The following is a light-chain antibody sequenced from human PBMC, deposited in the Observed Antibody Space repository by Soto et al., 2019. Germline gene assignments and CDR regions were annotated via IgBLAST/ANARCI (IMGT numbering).Light chain of an antibody. CDR1: SSDVGGYNY. V-gene: IGLV2-14*01. CDR2: EVS. CDR3: SSYTSSTAYV. Sequence: QSALTQPASVSGSPGQSITISCTGTSSDVGGYNYVSWYQLHPGKAPKLRVYEVSNRPSGVSNRFSGSKSGNTASLTISGLQAEDEADYYCSSYTSSTAYVFGTGTKLTVL. J-gene: IGLJ1*01.